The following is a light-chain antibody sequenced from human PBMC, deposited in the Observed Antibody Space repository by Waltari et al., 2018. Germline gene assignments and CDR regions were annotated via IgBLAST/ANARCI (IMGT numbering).Light chain of an antibody. CDR3: QQSYRTPPLT. CDR2: ATS. J-gene: IGKJ4*01. Sequence: DIQMTQSPSSLSASVGDRVTITCRASQSISGYLNWYQQKPGTAPKVLIYATSSLQSEVPSRFSGSGSGTDFTLTITSLQPEDFATYYCQQSYRTPPLTFGGGTKVEIK. CDR1: QSISGY. V-gene: IGKV1-39*01.